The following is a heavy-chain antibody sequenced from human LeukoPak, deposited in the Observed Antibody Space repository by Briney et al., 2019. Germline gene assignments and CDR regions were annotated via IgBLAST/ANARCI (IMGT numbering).Heavy chain of an antibody. J-gene: IGHJ6*02. CDR3: ARDAGITIFGVVSYGMDV. V-gene: IGHV4-31*03. CDR2: IYYSGST. Sequence: SETLSLTCTVSGGSISSGGYYWSWIRQHRGKGLEWIVYIYYSGSTYYNPSLKSRVTISVDTSKNQFSLKLSSVTAADTAVYYCARDAGITIFGVVSYGMDVWGQGTTVTVSS. CDR1: GGSISSGGYY. D-gene: IGHD3-3*01.